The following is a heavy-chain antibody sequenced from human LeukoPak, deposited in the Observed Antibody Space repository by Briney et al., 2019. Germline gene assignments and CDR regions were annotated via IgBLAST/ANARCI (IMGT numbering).Heavy chain of an antibody. CDR1: GLTFSSYG. CDR2: IGSSGATT. Sequence: GGSLRLSCAASGLTFSSYGMSWVRQAPGKGLEWVSSIGSSGATTYYADSVKGRFTISRDNSRNTLYLQMNSLRAEDTAVFYCGKLGVGAGTIDWGQGTLVTVSS. D-gene: IGHD2-15*01. J-gene: IGHJ4*02. V-gene: IGHV3-23*01. CDR3: GKLGVGAGTID.